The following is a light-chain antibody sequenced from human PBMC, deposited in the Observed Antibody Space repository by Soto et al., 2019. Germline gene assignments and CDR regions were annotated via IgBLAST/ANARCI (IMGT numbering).Light chain of an antibody. CDR1: QSVPRSY. Sequence: LLTQSPGTLSLSPGDSATLSCRASQSVPRSYLAWYQQKPGQAPKVLIYRESIRATGIPDRLTGSGSGTDLNLTISRLEPEDFAVYYCQKYGSSPLTCGGGTKVDIK. CDR2: RES. CDR3: QKYGSSPLT. V-gene: IGKV3-20*01. J-gene: IGKJ4*01.